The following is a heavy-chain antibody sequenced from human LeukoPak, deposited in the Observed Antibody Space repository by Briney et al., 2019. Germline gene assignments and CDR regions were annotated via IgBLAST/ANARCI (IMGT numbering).Heavy chain of an antibody. CDR3: ARDYSGGDCYAFDI. V-gene: IGHV4-34*01. J-gene: IGHJ3*02. CDR1: GGSFSGYY. CDR2: INHSGST. Sequence: SETLSLTCAVYGGSFSGYYWSWIRQPPGKGLEWIGEINHSGSTNYNPSLKSRVTISVDTSKNQFSLKLSSVTAADTAVYYCARDYSGGDCYAFDIWGQGTMVTVSS. D-gene: IGHD2-21*01.